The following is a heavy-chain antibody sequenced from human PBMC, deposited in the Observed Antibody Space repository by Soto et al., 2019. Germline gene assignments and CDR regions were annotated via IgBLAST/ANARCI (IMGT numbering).Heavy chain of an antibody. J-gene: IGHJ6*03. CDR2: INDSGSI. CDR1: GGSFSGYQ. V-gene: IGHV4-34*01. D-gene: IGHD3-10*01. CDR3: ARGLILWFGELSRRGGYYYYMDV. Sequence: QVQLQQWGAGLLKPSGTLSLTCAVYGGSFSGYQWSWIRQTPGRGLEWIGEINDSGSINYNPSLKRRVTILGGTPKRQISLKLTSVTAADTALYYCARGLILWFGELSRRGGYYYYMDVWGKGTTVTVSS.